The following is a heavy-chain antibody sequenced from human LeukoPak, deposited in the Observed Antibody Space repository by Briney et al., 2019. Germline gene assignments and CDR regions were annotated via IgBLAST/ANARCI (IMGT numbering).Heavy chain of an antibody. CDR1: GFTFCSFV. Sequence: GGSLRLSSAASGFTFCSFVMSCVRQAPGKGPGGCSAISGDGGTYYADSVKGRFTISRDNSKNTLYLQMNSLGGEDTALYYCARYCGAASCYSGFDYWGQGTLVTVAS. J-gene: IGHJ4*02. CDR3: ARYCGAASCYSGFDY. CDR2: ISGDGGT. D-gene: IGHD2-15*01. V-gene: IGHV3-23*01.